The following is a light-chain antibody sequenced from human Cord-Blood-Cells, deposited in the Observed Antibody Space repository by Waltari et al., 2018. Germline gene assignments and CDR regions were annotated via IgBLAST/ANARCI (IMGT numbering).Light chain of an antibody. CDR3: QQSYSTVT. Sequence: DIQMTQPPSSLSASVGDRVTITCRASQSISSYLNWYQQKPGKAPKLLIYAASSLQSVVPSRFSGSGSGTDFTLTISSLQPEDFATYYCQQSYSTVTFGGGTKVEIK. CDR2: AAS. CDR1: QSISSY. V-gene: IGKV1-39*01. J-gene: IGKJ4*01.